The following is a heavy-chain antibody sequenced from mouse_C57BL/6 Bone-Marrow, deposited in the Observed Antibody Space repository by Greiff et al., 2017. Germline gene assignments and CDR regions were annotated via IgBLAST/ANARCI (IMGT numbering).Heavy chain of an antibody. CDR1: GFTFSDYG. CDR3: ARDCPGGAY. CDR2: ISRGSSTI. J-gene: IGHJ3*01. Sequence: EVQGVESGGGLVKPGGSLKLSCAASGFTFSDYGMHWVRQAPEQGLEWVAYISRGSSTIYYADTVKGRFTISRDNAKNTLFLQMTRLRSEDTAMYYCARDCPGGAYWGQGTLVTVSA. V-gene: IGHV5-17*01.